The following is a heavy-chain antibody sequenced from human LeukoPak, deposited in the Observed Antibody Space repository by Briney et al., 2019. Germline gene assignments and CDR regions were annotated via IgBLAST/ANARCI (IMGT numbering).Heavy chain of an antibody. J-gene: IGHJ6*02. CDR2: IYYSGST. CDR1: GGSISSYY. CDR3: ARQGVYGMDV. D-gene: IGHD6-13*01. Sequence: SETLSLTCTVSGGSISSYYRSWIRQPPGKGLEWIGYIYYSGSTNYNPSLKGRVTISVDTSKNQFSLKLSSVTAADTAVYYCARQGVYGMDVWGQGTTVTVSS. V-gene: IGHV4-59*08.